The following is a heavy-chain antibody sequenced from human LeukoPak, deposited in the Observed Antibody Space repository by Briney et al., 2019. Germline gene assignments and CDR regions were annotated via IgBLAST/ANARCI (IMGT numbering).Heavy chain of an antibody. Sequence: SETLSPTCTVSGDSISSCYCNWIRQPAGKGLEYIGRIYSTGSTNYNPSLKSRVTMSVDTSKNHFSLKLSSVTAADTAVYYCATTTSILAFDIWGQGTMVTVSS. CDR1: GDSISSCY. CDR2: IYSTGST. CDR3: ATTTSILAFDI. D-gene: IGHD3-3*01. V-gene: IGHV4-4*07. J-gene: IGHJ3*02.